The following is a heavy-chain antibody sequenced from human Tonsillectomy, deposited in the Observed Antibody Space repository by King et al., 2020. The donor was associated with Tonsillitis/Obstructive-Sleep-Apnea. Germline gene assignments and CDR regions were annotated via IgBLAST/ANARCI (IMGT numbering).Heavy chain of an antibody. CDR1: GYTFTSYY. CDR2: INPSGGST. D-gene: IGHD4-17*01. V-gene: IGHV1-46*01. J-gene: IGHJ2*01. Sequence: QLVQSGAEVKKPGASVKVSCKASGYTFTSYYMHWVRQAPGQGLEWMGVINPSGGSTSYAQKFQGRLTMTRDTSTSTVYMELSSLRSEDTAVDYCARDRNGDPEWYFDLWGRGTLVTVSS. CDR3: ARDRNGDPEWYFDL.